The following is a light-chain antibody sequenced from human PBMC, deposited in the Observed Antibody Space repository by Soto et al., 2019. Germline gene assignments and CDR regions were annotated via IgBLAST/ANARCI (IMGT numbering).Light chain of an antibody. CDR2: EVS. CDR3: SSYTSSNNVV. CDR1: SSDVGGYNY. Sequence: QSVLTQPASVSGSPGQSITISCTGTSSDVGGYNYVSWYQQHPGKAPKLMIYEVSNRPSGVSNRFSGSKSGNTASLTIAGLQADDEADYYWSSYTSSNNVVFGGGTKLTVL. V-gene: IGLV2-14*01. J-gene: IGLJ2*01.